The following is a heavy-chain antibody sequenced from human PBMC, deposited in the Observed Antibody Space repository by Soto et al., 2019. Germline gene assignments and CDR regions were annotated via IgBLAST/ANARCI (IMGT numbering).Heavy chain of an antibody. J-gene: IGHJ6*03. CDR2: TRNKANSYTT. Sequence: EVQLVESGGGLVQPGGSLRLSCAASGFTFSDHYMDWVRQAPGKGLEWVGRTRNKANSYTTEYAASVKGRFTISRDDSKNSLYLQMKGLNAEDTGVYYCAREGSLYYGFWSGDYYDYYMGVWGKGNTVTVS. CDR3: AREGSLYYGFWSGDYYDYYMGV. D-gene: IGHD3-3*01. V-gene: IGHV3-72*01. CDR1: GFTFSDHY.